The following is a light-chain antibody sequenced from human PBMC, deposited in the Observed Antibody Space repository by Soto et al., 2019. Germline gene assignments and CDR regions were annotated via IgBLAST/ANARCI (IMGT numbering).Light chain of an antibody. V-gene: IGKV3-20*01. CDR3: QQTSISPLT. Sequence: EIVLTQSPGTLSLSPGERATLSCRASQSVPKNFLAWYQQKPGQAPRLLIHDASSRANGIPDRFSGSGSGTDFTLTISRLEPEVFALYYCQQTSISPLTFGGGTKVEIK. J-gene: IGKJ4*01. CDR2: DAS. CDR1: QSVPKNF.